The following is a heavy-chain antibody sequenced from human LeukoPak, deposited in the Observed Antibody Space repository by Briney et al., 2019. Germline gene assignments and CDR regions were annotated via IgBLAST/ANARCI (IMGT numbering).Heavy chain of an antibody. J-gene: IGHJ4*02. V-gene: IGHV3-30-3*01. D-gene: IGHD1-26*01. CDR2: ISYDGSNK. CDR3: ARSSGSYADFDY. Sequence: GGSLRLSCAASGFTFSSYAMSWVRQAPGKGLEWVAVISYDGSNKYYADSVKGRFTISRDKSKNTLYLQMNSLRAEDTAVYYCARSSGSYADFDYWGQGTLVTVSS. CDR1: GFTFSSYA.